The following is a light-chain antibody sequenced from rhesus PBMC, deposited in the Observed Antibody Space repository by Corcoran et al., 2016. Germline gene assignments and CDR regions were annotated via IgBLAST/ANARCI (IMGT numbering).Light chain of an antibody. CDR3: QPYYRTPLT. Sequence: DIQMTQSPSSLSASVGDRVTITCRASQAITNDLAWYQQKPGQTPKLLIYEATSLQSGMPSRFNGSGSGTVFTLTISNLQSEDFATYYCQPYYRTPLTFGGGTKVDIK. CDR1: QAITND. V-gene: IGKV1-25*01. J-gene: IGKJ4*01. CDR2: EAT.